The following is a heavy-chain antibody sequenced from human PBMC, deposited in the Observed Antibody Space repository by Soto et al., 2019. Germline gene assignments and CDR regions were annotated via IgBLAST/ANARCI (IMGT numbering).Heavy chain of an antibody. CDR3: AKVPLRPYYFDY. Sequence: SETLSLTXTVSGGSISSGGYYWSWIRQHPGKGLEWIGYIYYSGSTYYNPSLKSRVTISVDTSKNQFSLKLSSVTAADTALYYCAKVPLRPYYFDYWGPGTMVTVSS. J-gene: IGHJ4*02. CDR1: GGSISSGGYY. CDR2: IYYSGST. V-gene: IGHV4-31*03. D-gene: IGHD4-17*01.